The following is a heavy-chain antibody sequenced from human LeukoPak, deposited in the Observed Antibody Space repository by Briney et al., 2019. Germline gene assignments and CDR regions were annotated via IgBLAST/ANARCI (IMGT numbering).Heavy chain of an antibody. J-gene: IGHJ3*02. D-gene: IGHD2-15*01. CDR3: ARGGINDAFDS. V-gene: IGHV4-61*01. CDR2: IYYSGST. CDR1: GGSVSSCSYY. Sequence: SETLSLTCTVSGGSVSSCSYYWSWIRQPPGKGLEWIGYIYYSGSTNYNPSLKSRVTISVDTSKNQFSLKLSSVTAADTAVYYCARGGINDAFDSWGQGTMVTASS.